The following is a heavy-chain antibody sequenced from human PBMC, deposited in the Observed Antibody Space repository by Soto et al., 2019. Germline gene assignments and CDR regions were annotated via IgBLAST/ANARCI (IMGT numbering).Heavy chain of an antibody. CDR3: ARHLYDYVWGSYRH. Sequence: QVQLVQSGAEVKETGSSVKVSCKSSGYIFKNYAVTWLRQAPGQGLEWMGGIIPVFGTPDYSQKFRGRVTITADESTSTVYMELRSLTSEDPAVYYCARHLYDYVWGSYRHWGQGTLVTVSS. V-gene: IGHV1-69*01. D-gene: IGHD3-16*02. CDR1: GYIFKNYA. CDR2: IIPVFGTP. J-gene: IGHJ4*02.